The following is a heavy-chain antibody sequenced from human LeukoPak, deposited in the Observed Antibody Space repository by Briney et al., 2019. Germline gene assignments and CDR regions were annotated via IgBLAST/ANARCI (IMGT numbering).Heavy chain of an antibody. J-gene: IGHJ6*02. D-gene: IGHD4-17*01. CDR1: GGSISSGGYY. Sequence: PSETLSLTCTVSGGSISSGGYYWSWIRQHPGKGLEWIGYIYYSGSTYYNPSLKSRVTISVDTSKNQFSLKLSSVTAADTAVYYCARDSSPDYVRYYYYGIDVWGQGTTVTVSS. CDR3: ARDSSPDYVRYYYYGIDV. CDR2: IYYSGST. V-gene: IGHV4-31*03.